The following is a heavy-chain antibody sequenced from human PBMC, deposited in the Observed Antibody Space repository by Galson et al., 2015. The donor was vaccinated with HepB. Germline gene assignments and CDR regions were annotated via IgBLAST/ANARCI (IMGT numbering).Heavy chain of an antibody. CDR1: GFTFSIYA. D-gene: IGHD5-18*01. V-gene: IGHV3-30-3*01. Sequence: SLRLSCAASGFTFSIYAIHWVRQAPGKGLEWVAVISYDGSNKYYADSVKGRFTISRDNSKNTLYLQMNSLRADDTAVYYCARGYSYGYAQADYWGQGTLVTVSS. CDR2: ISYDGSNK. J-gene: IGHJ4*02. CDR3: ARGYSYGYAQADY.